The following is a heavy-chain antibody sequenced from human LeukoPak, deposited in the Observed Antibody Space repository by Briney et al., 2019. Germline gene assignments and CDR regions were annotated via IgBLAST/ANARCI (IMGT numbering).Heavy chain of an antibody. D-gene: IGHD3-22*01. CDR1: GFTFDDYA. Sequence: GRSLRLSCAASGFTFDDYAMHWVRQAPGKGLEWVSLISGDGGSTYYADSVKGRFTISRDNSKNSLYLQMNSLRTEDTALYYCGKTTYYYDSSGYYPYWYFDLWGRGTLVTVSS. CDR2: ISGDGGST. V-gene: IGHV3-43*02. CDR3: GKTTYYYDSSGYYPYWYFDL. J-gene: IGHJ2*01.